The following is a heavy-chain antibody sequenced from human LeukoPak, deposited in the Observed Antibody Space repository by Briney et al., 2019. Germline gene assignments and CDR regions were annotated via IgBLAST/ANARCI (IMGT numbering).Heavy chain of an antibody. CDR3: ARDSPNYDAFDI. CDR1: GGSISSYY. Sequence: SSETLSLTFTVSGGSISSYYWSWIRQPPGKGLEWIGYIYYSGSTNYNPSLKSRVTISVDTSKNQFSLKLSSVTAADTAVYYCARDSPNYDAFDIWGQGTMVTVSS. D-gene: IGHD1-7*01. J-gene: IGHJ3*02. V-gene: IGHV4-59*01. CDR2: IYYSGST.